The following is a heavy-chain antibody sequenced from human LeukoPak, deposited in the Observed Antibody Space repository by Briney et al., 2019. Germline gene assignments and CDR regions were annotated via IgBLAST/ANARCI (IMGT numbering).Heavy chain of an antibody. J-gene: IGHJ4*02. Sequence: GGSLRLSCAASGFTFSSYGMHWVRQAPGKGLEWVAVSWFAGDTKYYADSVKGRFTISRDNSKNTVYLQLNSLRADDTAIYYCAKDTDDYLLDWGQGTLVTVSS. CDR3: AKDTDDYLLD. D-gene: IGHD5-12*01. CDR1: GFTFSSYG. V-gene: IGHV3-33*03. CDR2: SWFAGDTK.